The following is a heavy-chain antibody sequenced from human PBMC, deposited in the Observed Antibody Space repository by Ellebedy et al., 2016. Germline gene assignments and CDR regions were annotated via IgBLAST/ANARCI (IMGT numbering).Heavy chain of an antibody. J-gene: IGHJ4*02. Sequence: SETLSLTCAVYGGSFSGYYWSWIRQPPGKGLEWIGEINHSGSTNYNPSLKSRVTISVDTSKNQFSLKLSSVTAADTAVYYCASSTPANFDWLWRWGQGTLVTVSS. CDR2: INHSGST. V-gene: IGHV4-34*01. CDR3: ASSTPANFDWLWR. D-gene: IGHD3-9*01. CDR1: GGSFSGYY.